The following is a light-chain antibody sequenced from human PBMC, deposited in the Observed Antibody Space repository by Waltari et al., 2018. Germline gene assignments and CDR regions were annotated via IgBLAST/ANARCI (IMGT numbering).Light chain of an antibody. V-gene: IGKV1-33*01. Sequence: DIQMTQSPSSLSASVGDRVTITCQASQDISTYLYWYQQKPGKAPKLLIYDVSNLEKGVPSRFSGGGSETDFSFTISSLQSEDIATYYCQQYEDVPYTFGHGTKLMIK. CDR2: DVS. J-gene: IGKJ2*01. CDR1: QDISTY. CDR3: QQYEDVPYT.